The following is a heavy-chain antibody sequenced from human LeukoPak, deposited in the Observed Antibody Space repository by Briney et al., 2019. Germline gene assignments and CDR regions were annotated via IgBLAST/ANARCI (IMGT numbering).Heavy chain of an antibody. D-gene: IGHD3-9*01. Sequence: GGSLRLSCAASGFTFSTYGMSWVRQAPGKGLEWVSRISGSGGSTYYVDSVKGRFTISRNNSKNTLYLQLNSLRAEDTAVYYCAKLYDILTGYIYWGQGTLVTVSS. CDR3: AKLYDILTGYIY. J-gene: IGHJ4*02. CDR1: GFTFSTYG. CDR2: ISGSGGST. V-gene: IGHV3-23*01.